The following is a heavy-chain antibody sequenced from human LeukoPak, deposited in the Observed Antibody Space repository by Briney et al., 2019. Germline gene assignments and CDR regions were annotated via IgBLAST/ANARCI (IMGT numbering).Heavy chain of an antibody. CDR2: IYYSGST. V-gene: IGHV4-59*01. CDR1: GGSISSYY. D-gene: IGHD3-3*01. Sequence: SETLSLTCTVSGGSISSYYWSWIRQPPGKGLEWIGYIYYSGSTNYNPSLKSRVTISVDTSKNQFSLKLSSVTAADTAVYYCARVGATYYDFWSGYCTGYYFDYWGQGTLVTVSS. J-gene: IGHJ4*02. CDR3: ARVGATYYDFWSGYCTGYYFDY.